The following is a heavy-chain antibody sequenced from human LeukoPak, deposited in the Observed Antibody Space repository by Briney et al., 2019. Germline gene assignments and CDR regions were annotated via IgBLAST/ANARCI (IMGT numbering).Heavy chain of an antibody. D-gene: IGHD1-26*01. CDR1: GFTFTSHA. CDR2: VTGSGGGA. J-gene: IGHJ4*02. CDR3: AAQWEILKMFDF. V-gene: IGHV3-23*01. Sequence: PGGSLRLSCAVSGFTFTSHAMSWVRQAPGKGLGWVSSVTGSGGGAYYAASVKGRFTISRDNSKSTLYLQMNSLRAEDTAVYYCAAQWEILKMFDFWGQGTLVTVSS.